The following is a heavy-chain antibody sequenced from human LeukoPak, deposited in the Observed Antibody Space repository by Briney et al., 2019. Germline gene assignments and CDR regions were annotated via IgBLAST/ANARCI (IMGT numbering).Heavy chain of an antibody. V-gene: IGHV4-4*07. CDR2: IYXXGXX. D-gene: IGHD3-22*01. Sequence: SSETLSLTCTXSXXSXXSXXXXXXXXPAXXGLEWIGRIYXXGXXNCNXSLKXXXXXSVDTSKNQFSLKLSSVTAADTAVYYCARDTYYYXSSGYLYYYGMDVWGQGTTVTVSS. CDR3: ARDTYYYXSSGYLYYYGMDV. CDR1: XXSXXSXX. J-gene: IGHJ6*02.